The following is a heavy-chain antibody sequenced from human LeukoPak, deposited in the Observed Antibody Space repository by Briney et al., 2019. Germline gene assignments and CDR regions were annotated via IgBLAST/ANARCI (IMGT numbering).Heavy chain of an antibody. CDR3: AKLGCGGTRCYVNY. Sequence: PGGSLRLSCTTSGFTFSSFGMSWVRQAPGKGLEWISGISGSGRSTYYADAGKGRFSISRDNSRNTLSLQMNSLRAEDTAVYYCAKLGCGGTRCYVNYWGQGTLVTVSS. J-gene: IGHJ4*02. V-gene: IGHV3-23*01. CDR2: ISGSGRST. CDR1: GFTFSSFG. D-gene: IGHD2-2*01.